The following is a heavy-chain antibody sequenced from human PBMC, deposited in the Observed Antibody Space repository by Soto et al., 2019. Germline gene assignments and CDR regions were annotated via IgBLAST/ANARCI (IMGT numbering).Heavy chain of an antibody. CDR1: GYSFTNYG. V-gene: IGHV1-18*04. CDR2: ISADNGDA. CDR3: AACLCSSTSGYTAPHF. J-gene: IGHJ4*02. Sequence: ASVKVSCKASGYSFTNYGSSWVRQAPGQGLECMGWISADNGDAKYALNLQGRVTMTIDTSTSTAYMELRSLRSDDTAVYYCAACLCSSTSGYTAPHFWGQGSVGTVSS. D-gene: IGHD2-2*02.